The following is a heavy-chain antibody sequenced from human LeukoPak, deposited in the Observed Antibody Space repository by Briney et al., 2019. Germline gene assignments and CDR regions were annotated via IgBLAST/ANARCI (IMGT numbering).Heavy chain of an antibody. V-gene: IGHV1-2*02. CDR3: AKEGYYDSSGYPDYLDY. CDR1: GYTFTGYY. Sequence: GASVKVSCKASGYTFTGYYMHWVRQAPGQGLEWMGWINPNSGGTNYAQKFQGRVTMTRDTSISTAYMELSRLRAEDTAVYYCAKEGYYDSSGYPDYLDYWGQGTLVTVSS. CDR2: INPNSGGT. D-gene: IGHD3-22*01. J-gene: IGHJ4*02.